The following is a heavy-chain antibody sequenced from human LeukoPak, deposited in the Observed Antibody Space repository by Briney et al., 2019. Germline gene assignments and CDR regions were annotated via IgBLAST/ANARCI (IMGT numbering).Heavy chain of an antibody. J-gene: IGHJ3*02. CDR1: GGSFSSYY. CDR2: IYYSGTT. CDR3: ARDGPGDSDAFDI. D-gene: IGHD2-21*02. V-gene: IGHV4-59*01. Sequence: SSETLSPTCTVSGGSFSSYYWSWIRQPPGKGLGWIGYIYYSGTTNYNPSLKSRVTISVDTSKNQFSLKLNSLTAADTAVYYCARDGPGDSDAFDIWGQGTMVIVSS.